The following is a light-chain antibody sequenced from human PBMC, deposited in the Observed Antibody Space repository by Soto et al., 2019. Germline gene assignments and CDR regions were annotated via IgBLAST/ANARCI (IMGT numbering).Light chain of an antibody. J-gene: IGKJ3*01. Sequence: DIQMTQSPSSLFASVGDRVTITCRASQSISSYLYWYQQKPGKAPKILIYAASSLQSGIPSRFSASGSWTYYTITISSLQPADFATYYCQHSYSTPGITFGPGTKVYIK. CDR3: QHSYSTPGIT. CDR2: AAS. V-gene: IGKV1-39*01. CDR1: QSISSY.